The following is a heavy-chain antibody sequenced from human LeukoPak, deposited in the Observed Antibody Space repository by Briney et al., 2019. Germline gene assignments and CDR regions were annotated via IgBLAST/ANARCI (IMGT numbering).Heavy chain of an antibody. D-gene: IGHD3-9*01. CDR3: ARAKSKAVLRYFDWLLPRTRFDY. V-gene: IGHV3-20*04. Sequence: GGSLRLSCAASGFTFDDYGMSWVRQAPGKGLEWVSGINWNGGSTGYADSVKGRFTISRDNAKNSLYLQMNSLRAEDTAVYYCARAKSKAVLRYFDWLLPRTRFDYWGQGTLVTVSS. CDR2: INWNGGST. CDR1: GFTFDDYG. J-gene: IGHJ4*02.